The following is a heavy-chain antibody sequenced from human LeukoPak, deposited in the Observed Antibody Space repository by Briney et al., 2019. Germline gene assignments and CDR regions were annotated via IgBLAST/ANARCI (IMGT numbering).Heavy chain of an antibody. D-gene: IGHD3-16*02. CDR1: GFTFSSYG. CDR3: AKDSSDYVWGSYRQYYYYYYGMDV. J-gene: IGHJ6*02. V-gene: IGHV3-30*18. Sequence: GGSLRLSCAASGFTFSSYGMHWVRQAPGKGLEWVAVISYDGSNKYYADSVKGRFTISRDNYKNTLYLQMNSLRAEDTAVYYCAKDSSDYVWGSYRQYYYYYYGMDVWGQGTTVTVSS. CDR2: ISYDGSNK.